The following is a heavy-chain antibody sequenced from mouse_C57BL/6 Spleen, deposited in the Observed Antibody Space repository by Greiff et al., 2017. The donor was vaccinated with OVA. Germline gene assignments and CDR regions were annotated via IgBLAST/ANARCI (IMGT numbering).Heavy chain of an antibody. J-gene: IGHJ2*01. CDR3: ARWGGNYSFDY. CDR2: IHPNSGST. CDR1: GYTFTSYW. D-gene: IGHD2-1*01. Sequence: VQLKQPGAELVKPGASVKLSCKASGYTFTSYWMHWVKQRPGQGLEWIGMIHPNSGSTNYNEKFKSKATLTVDKSSSTAYMQLSSLTSEDSAVYYCARWGGNYSFDYWGQGTTLTVSS. V-gene: IGHV1-64*01.